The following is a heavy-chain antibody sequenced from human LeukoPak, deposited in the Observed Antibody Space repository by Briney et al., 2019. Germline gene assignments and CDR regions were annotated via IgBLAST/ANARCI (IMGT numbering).Heavy chain of an antibody. CDR3: ASVRWKGDYYFYMDA. D-gene: IGHD1-1*01. CDR2: IYYGGSI. Sequence: SETLSLTCAVSGYSVSTSNWWGWIRQPPGKGLEWIGYIYYGGSIYYNPSLKSRVTMSVDTPKNQFSLKLSSVTAVDTAVYYCASVRWKGDYYFYMDAWGKGTTVTVSS. J-gene: IGHJ6*03. V-gene: IGHV4-28*05. CDR1: GYSVSTSNW.